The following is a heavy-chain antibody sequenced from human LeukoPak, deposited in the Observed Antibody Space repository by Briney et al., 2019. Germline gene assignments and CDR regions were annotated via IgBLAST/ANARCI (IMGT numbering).Heavy chain of an antibody. D-gene: IGHD1-26*01. Sequence: PSETLSLTCTVSGGSISSSSYYWGWIRQPPRKGLEWIGTISYSGSTYYNPSLKSRVTISVDTSKNQFSLKLSSVTAADTAVYYCARAEVGGSYRRPFEYWGQGTLVTVSS. CDR3: ARAEVGGSYRRPFEY. J-gene: IGHJ4*02. CDR1: GGSISSSSYY. CDR2: ISYSGST. V-gene: IGHV4-39*07.